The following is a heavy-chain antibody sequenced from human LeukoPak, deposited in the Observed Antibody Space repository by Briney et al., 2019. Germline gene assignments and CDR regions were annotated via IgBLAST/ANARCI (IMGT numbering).Heavy chain of an antibody. CDR1: GFTFSDCG. CDR3: AKDRGYCSGITCYEKYYFDY. D-gene: IGHD2-15*01. CDR2: IRYDGSSK. J-gene: IGHJ4*02. Sequence: GGSLRLSCAASGFTFSDCGMHWVRQAPGNGLEWVAFIRYDGSSKYYADSVKGRFTISRDNSKNTVYLQMTSLRPEDTAKYYCAKDRGYCSGITCYEKYYFDYWGQRTLVTVSS. V-gene: IGHV3-30*02.